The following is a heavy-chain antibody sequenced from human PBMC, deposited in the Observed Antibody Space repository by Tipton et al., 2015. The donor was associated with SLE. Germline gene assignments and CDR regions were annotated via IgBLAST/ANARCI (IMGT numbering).Heavy chain of an antibody. D-gene: IGHD2-15*01. CDR2: LQHTGTT. J-gene: IGHJ5*02. CDR3: ARGYPFDP. CDR1: GSSITSGYY. V-gene: IGHV4-38-2*01. Sequence: TLSLTCAVSGSSITSGYYWGWIRPPPGKGLEWIGSLQHTGTTYYNPSLKGRVIMLVDTNKNQFSLKLSSVTAADTALYFCARGYPFDPWGQGILVTVSS.